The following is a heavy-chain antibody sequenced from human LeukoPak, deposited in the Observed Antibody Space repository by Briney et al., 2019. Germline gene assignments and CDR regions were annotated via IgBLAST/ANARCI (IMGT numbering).Heavy chain of an antibody. CDR3: ARPGNWWFDP. Sequence: GASVKVSCKASLYIFTAYYLHWVRLAPGQGLEWMGWMNVYSGDATYAQKFQGRVTMTRDTSISTAYMELNTLTSDDTAVYYCARPGNWWFDPWGQGTLVTVSS. J-gene: IGHJ5*02. D-gene: IGHD3-10*01. V-gene: IGHV1-2*02. CDR2: MNVYSGDA. CDR1: LYIFTAYY.